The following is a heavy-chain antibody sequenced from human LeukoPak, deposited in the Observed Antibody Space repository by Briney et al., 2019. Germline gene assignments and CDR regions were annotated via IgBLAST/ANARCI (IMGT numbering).Heavy chain of an antibody. CDR1: GVSISSYY. CDR3: ARGHYDSSGYPLDY. Sequence: SETLSLTCTVSGVSISSYYWSWIRQPPGKGLEWIGYIYYSGSTNYNPSLKSRVTISVDTSKNQFSLKLSSVTAADTAVYYCARGHYDSSGYPLDYWGQGTLVTVSS. CDR2: IYYSGST. J-gene: IGHJ4*02. D-gene: IGHD3-22*01. V-gene: IGHV4-59*01.